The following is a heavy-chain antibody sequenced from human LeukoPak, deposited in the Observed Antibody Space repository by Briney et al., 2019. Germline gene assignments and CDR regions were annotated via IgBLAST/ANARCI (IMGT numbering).Heavy chain of an antibody. D-gene: IGHD3-9*01. Sequence: PSETLSLTCTVSGGSINSRSDYWGWIRQPPGKGLEWIGNVYYSGDTYYNTSLQSRVTISVDTSKSQFSLTLNSVTAADTAVYSCARCPYDLLTGFSKWFFDLWGRGALVTVSS. J-gene: IGHJ2*01. CDR1: GGSINSRSDY. V-gene: IGHV4-39*01. CDR2: VYYSGDT. CDR3: ARCPYDLLTGFSKWFFDL.